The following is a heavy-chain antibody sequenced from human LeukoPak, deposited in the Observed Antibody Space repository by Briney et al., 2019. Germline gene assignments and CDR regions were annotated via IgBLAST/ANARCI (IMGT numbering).Heavy chain of an antibody. V-gene: IGHV4-31*03. D-gene: IGHD4-23*01. Sequence: SETLSLTCTVSGGSISSGGYYWSWIRQHPGKGLEWIGYIYYSGSTYYNPSLKSRVTISVDTSKNQFSLKLSSVTAADMAVYYCARDDGGNPFDAFDIWGQGTMVTVSS. CDR1: GGSISSGGYY. CDR2: IYYSGST. CDR3: ARDDGGNPFDAFDI. J-gene: IGHJ3*02.